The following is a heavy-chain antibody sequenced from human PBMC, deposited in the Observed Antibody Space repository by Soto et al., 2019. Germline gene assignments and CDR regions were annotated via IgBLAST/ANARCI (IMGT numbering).Heavy chain of an antibody. CDR3: ARLGRRQQLHTCRFDY. Sequence: KPSETLSLTCTVYGGSISSSSYYWGWIRQPPGKGLEWIGSIYYSGSTYYNPSLKSSVTISVDTSKNQCSLKLSSVTAADTAVYYCARLGRRQQLHTCRFDYWGQGTLVTVSS. CDR1: GGSISSSSYY. D-gene: IGHD6-13*01. J-gene: IGHJ4*02. CDR2: IYYSGST. V-gene: IGHV4-39*01.